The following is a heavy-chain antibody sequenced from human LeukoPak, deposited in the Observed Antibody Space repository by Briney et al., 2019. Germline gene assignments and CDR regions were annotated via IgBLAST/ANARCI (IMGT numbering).Heavy chain of an antibody. CDR3: ARGPRSSGRRGAFDI. J-gene: IGHJ3*02. CDR2: TNHSGST. Sequence: SETLSLTCAVYGGSFSGYYWSWIRQPPGKGLEWIGETNHSGSTNCNPSLKSRVTISVDTSKSQFSLKLSSVTAADTAVYYCARGPRSSGRRGAFDIWGQGTMVTVSS. CDR1: GGSFSGYY. D-gene: IGHD6-19*01. V-gene: IGHV4-34*01.